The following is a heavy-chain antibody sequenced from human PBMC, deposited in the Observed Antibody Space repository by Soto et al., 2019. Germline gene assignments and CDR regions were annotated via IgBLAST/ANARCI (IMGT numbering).Heavy chain of an antibody. Sequence: SETLSLTCTVSGGFISTSYWTWIRQPPGKGLEWIGYVSYSGSTNYNSSLKSRVTISVDTSKNQFSLKLSSVTAADTAVYYCARGSDQLLCLDYWGQGTLVTVSS. J-gene: IGHJ4*02. CDR1: GGFISTSY. V-gene: IGHV4-59*01. D-gene: IGHD2-2*01. CDR3: ARGSDQLLCLDY. CDR2: VSYSGST.